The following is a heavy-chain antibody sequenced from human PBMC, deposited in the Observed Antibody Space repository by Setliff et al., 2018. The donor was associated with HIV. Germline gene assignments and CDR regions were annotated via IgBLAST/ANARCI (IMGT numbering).Heavy chain of an antibody. D-gene: IGHD3-3*01. CDR3: ARAPITIFGVIIIPVYFDY. V-gene: IGHV4-38-2*01. CDR2: FYHSGST. J-gene: IGHJ4*02. Sequence: PSETLSLTCAVSGYPISSGYYWGWVRQPPEKGLEWIGSFYHSGSTYYNPSLKSRVTISVDTSKNQFSLKLSSVTAEDTAVYYCARAPITIFGVIIIPVYFDYWGQGTLVTVSS. CDR1: GYPISSGYY.